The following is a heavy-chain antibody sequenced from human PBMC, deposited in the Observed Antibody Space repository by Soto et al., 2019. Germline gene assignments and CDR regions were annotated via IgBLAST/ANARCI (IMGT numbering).Heavy chain of an antibody. Sequence: EVQLLESGGGLVQPGGSLRLSCTASGFTFSSYAMNWVRQPPGKGPEWVSGISDSGGSIYYADSVKGRIAVSRDNSRNTLYLQMNSLRGDDTAIYFCAKSPYGSALSGAGYGMDVWGQGTTVTVSS. CDR1: GFTFSSYA. D-gene: IGHD3-10*01. CDR3: AKSPYGSALSGAGYGMDV. V-gene: IGHV3-23*01. J-gene: IGHJ6*02. CDR2: ISDSGGSI.